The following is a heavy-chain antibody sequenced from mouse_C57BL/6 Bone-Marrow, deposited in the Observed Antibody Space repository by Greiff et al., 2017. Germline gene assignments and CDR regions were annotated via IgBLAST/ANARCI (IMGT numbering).Heavy chain of an antibody. J-gene: IGHJ1*03. CDR2: INPNYGTT. CDR1: GYSFTDYN. Sequence: EVKLVESGPELVKPGASVKISCKASGYSFTDYNMNWVKQSNGKSLEWIGVINPNYGTTSYNQKFKGKATLTVDQSSSTAYMQLNSLTSEDSAVYYCARNYYGSSWGDWYFDVWGTGTTVTVSS. D-gene: IGHD1-1*01. V-gene: IGHV1-39*01. CDR3: ARNYYGSSWGDWYFDV.